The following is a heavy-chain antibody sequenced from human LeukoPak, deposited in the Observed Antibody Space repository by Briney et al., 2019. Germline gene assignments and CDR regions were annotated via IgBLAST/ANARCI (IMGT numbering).Heavy chain of an antibody. CDR2: VSAYNGNT. V-gene: IGHV1-18*01. D-gene: IGHD6-19*01. Sequence: GASVKVSCKASGYTFISYGISWVRQAPGQGLEWMGWVSAYNGNTNYAQKLQGRVTMTTDTSTSTAYMGLRSLRSDDTAVYYCARVDTEQWLSYFDYWGQGTVVTVSS. CDR3: ARVDTEQWLSYFDY. CDR1: GYTFISYG. J-gene: IGHJ4*02.